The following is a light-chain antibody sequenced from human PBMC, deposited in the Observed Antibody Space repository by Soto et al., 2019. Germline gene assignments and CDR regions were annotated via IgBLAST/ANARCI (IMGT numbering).Light chain of an antibody. Sequence: DIQMTQSPSSLSASVGDRVTVTCRASQGISNYLAWYQQKPGKVPKLLIYAASTLQPGVPSRFSGSGSGTDFTLSISSLQPEDVATYYWQKYNSAPWTCGQGTKVEIK. CDR2: AAS. CDR1: QGISNY. CDR3: QKYNSAPWT. V-gene: IGKV1-27*01. J-gene: IGKJ1*01.